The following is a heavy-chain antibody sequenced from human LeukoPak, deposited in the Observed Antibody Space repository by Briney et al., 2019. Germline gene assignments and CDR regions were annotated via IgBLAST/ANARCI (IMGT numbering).Heavy chain of an antibody. CDR3: ARDPPRGRFPDY. D-gene: IGHD3-10*01. CDR2: IKQDGSEK. V-gene: IGHV3-7*01. Sequence: QPGGSLRLSCAASGFTFSSYWMSWARQAPGKGLEWVANIKQDGSEKYYVDSVKGRFTISRDNAKNSLYLQMNSLRAKDTAVYYCARDPPRGRFPDYWGQGTLVTVSS. CDR1: GFTFSSYW. J-gene: IGHJ4*02.